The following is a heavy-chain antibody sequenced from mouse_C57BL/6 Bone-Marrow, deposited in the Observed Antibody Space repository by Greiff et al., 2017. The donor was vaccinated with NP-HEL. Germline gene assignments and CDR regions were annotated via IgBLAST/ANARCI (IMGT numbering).Heavy chain of an antibody. V-gene: IGHV1-54*01. CDR3: ARGGSLLRSYFDY. CDR1: GYAFTNYL. J-gene: IGHJ2*01. Sequence: QVQLQQSGAELVRPGTSVKVSCKASGYAFTNYLIEWVKQRPGQGLEWIGVINPGSGGTNYNEKFKGKATLTADKSSSTAYMQLSSLTSEDSAVYFCARGGSLLRSYFDYWGQGTTLTVSS. CDR2: INPGSGGT. D-gene: IGHD1-2*01.